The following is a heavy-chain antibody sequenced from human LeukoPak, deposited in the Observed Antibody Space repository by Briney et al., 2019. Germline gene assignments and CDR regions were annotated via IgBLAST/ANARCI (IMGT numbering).Heavy chain of an antibody. J-gene: IGHJ4*02. Sequence: SVKVSCKASGGILSKWSISWVRQAPGQGLEWVGTIIPEFDEAHYAQKLQGRVTISADDSATAAYMELRSLRSDDTAVYYCASGGVTVYSYGPDYWGQGTLVTVSS. CDR2: IIPEFDEA. CDR1: GGILSKWS. D-gene: IGHD5-18*01. V-gene: IGHV1-69*13. CDR3: ASGGVTVYSYGPDY.